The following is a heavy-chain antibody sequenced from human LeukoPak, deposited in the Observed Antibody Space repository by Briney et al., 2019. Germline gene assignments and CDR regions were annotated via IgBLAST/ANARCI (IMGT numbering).Heavy chain of an antibody. D-gene: IGHD6-13*01. J-gene: IGHJ3*02. Sequence: PGGSLRLSCAASGFTFSSYGMNWVRQAPGKGLEWVSSISSSSSYIYYADSVKGRFTISRDNAKNSLYLQMNSLRAEDTAVYYCAREGNPEVIAAANDAFDIWGQGTMVTVSS. V-gene: IGHV3-21*01. CDR3: AREGNPEVIAAANDAFDI. CDR1: GFTFSSYG. CDR2: ISSSSSYI.